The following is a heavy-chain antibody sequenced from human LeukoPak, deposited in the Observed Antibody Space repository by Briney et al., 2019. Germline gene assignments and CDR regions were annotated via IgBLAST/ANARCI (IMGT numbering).Heavy chain of an antibody. CDR2: LSGSGITT. V-gene: IGHV3-23*01. Sequence: PGGSLRLSCAASGFTFSNSAMSWVRQAPGKGLEWVSTLSGSGITTYYADSVKGRFTIYRDNSKNTLYLQMNSLRAEDKAVYYCAKGIYSSGWSYFDYWGHGTLVTVSS. D-gene: IGHD6-19*01. CDR3: AKGIYSSGWSYFDY. J-gene: IGHJ4*01. CDR1: GFTFSNSA.